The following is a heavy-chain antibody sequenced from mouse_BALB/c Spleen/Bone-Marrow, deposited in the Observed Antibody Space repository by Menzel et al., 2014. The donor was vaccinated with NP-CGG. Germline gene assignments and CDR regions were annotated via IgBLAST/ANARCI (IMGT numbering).Heavy chain of an antibody. Sequence: EVKLQESGGGLMQPGGSLKLSCAASGFDFSRYWMSWVRQAPGKGLEWIGEINPDSRTINYSPSLKDKFIISRDDAKNTLYLRLNKVRSEDTALYYCARPDYYGYLNYWGQGTTLTVSS. CDR1: GFDFSRYW. CDR3: ARPDYYGYLNY. V-gene: IGHV4-1*02. CDR2: INPDSRTI. D-gene: IGHD1-1*01. J-gene: IGHJ2*01.